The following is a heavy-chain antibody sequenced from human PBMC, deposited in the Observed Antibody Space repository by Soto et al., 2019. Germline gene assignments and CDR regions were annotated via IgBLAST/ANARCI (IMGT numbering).Heavy chain of an antibody. CDR2: TRNKANSYTT. Sequence: EVQLVESGGGLVQPGGSLRLSCAASGFTFSDHYMDWVRQAPGKGLEWVGRTRNKANSYTTEYAASVKGRFTISRDDSKNSLYLQMNSLKTTDTAVYYCARGGYCSSTSCYTDYYGMDVWGQGTTVTVSS. J-gene: IGHJ6*02. D-gene: IGHD2-2*02. CDR3: ARGGYCSSTSCYTDYYGMDV. V-gene: IGHV3-72*01. CDR1: GFTFSDHY.